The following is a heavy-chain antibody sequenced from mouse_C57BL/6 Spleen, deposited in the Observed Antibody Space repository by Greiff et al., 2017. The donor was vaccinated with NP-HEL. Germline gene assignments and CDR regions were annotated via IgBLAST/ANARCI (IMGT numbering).Heavy chain of an antibody. CDR2: ISGGGGNT. CDR3: ARLWDKGFAY. J-gene: IGHJ3*01. Sequence: EVQLVESGGGLVKPGGSLKLSCAASGFTFSSYTMSWVRQTPEKRLEWVATISGGGGNTYYPDSVKGRFTISRDNAKNTRYLQMSSVRSEDTALYYCARLWDKGFAYWGQGTLVTVSA. V-gene: IGHV5-9*01. D-gene: IGHD3-3*01. CDR1: GFTFSSYT.